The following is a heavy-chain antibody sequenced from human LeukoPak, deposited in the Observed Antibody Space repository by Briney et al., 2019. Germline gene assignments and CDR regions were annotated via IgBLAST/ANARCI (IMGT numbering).Heavy chain of an antibody. J-gene: IGHJ6*03. CDR3: ARGPDGGNYYYYYYMDV. D-gene: IGHD4-23*01. Sequence: ASVTVSCKASGYTFTGYYMHWVRQAPGQGLEGMGWINPNSGGTNYAQKFQGRVTMTRDTSISTAYMELSRLRSDDTAVYYCARGPDGGNYYYYYYMDVWGKGTTVTVSS. CDR1: GYTFTGYY. V-gene: IGHV1-2*02. CDR2: INPNSGGT.